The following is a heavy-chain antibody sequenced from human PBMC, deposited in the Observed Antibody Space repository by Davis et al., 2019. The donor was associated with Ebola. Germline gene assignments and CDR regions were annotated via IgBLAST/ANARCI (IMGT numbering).Heavy chain of an antibody. D-gene: IGHD6-13*01. Sequence: GESLKISCAASGFTFSSYWMHWVRQAPGKGLEWVSVIYSGGSTYYADSVKGRFTISRDNSKNTLYLQMNSLRAEDTAVYYCATGTYYYYGMDVWGQGTTVTVSS. CDR3: ATGTYYYYGMDV. CDR1: GFTFSSYW. J-gene: IGHJ6*02. CDR2: IYSGGST. V-gene: IGHV3-66*01.